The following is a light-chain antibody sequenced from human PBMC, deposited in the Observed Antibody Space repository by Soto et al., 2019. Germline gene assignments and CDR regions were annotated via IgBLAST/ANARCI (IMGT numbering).Light chain of an antibody. J-gene: IGLJ2*01. CDR3: QSADSSGTYE. CDR1: ALPKQY. V-gene: IGLV3-25*03. CDR2: KDS. Sequence: SYELTQPPSVSGSPGQTARITCSGDALPKQYAYWYQQKPGQAPVLVIYKDSERPSGIPERFSGSSSGTTVTLTISGVQAEDEADYYCQSADSSGTYEFGGGTKLTVL.